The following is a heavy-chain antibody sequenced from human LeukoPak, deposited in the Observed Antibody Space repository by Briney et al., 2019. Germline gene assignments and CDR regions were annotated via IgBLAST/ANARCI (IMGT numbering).Heavy chain of an antibody. V-gene: IGHV4-34*01. CDR1: GGSFSGYY. D-gene: IGHD2-2*01. J-gene: IGHJ3*02. CDR2: INHSGST. CDR3: ARPWVPDAHDAFDI. Sequence: SETLSLTCAVYGGSFSGYYWSWIRQPPGKGLEWIGEINHSGSTYYDPSLKSRVTISVDTSKNQFSLKLSSVTAADTAVYYCARPWVPDAHDAFDIWGQGTMVTVSS.